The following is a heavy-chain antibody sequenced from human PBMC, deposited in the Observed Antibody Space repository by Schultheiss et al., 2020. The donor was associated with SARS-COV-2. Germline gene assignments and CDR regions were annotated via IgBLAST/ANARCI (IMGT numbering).Heavy chain of an antibody. CDR3: VKEGEEMGTS. Sequence: GGSLRLSCAASGFSFASYAMSWVRQAPGKGLQWVANIKQDGSVEHYVESVRGRFIISRDNAKNTLDLQMNSLRVDDTAVYYCVKEGEEMGTSWGQGTLVTVSS. CDR2: IKQDGSVE. D-gene: IGHD5-24*01. J-gene: IGHJ4*02. CDR1: GFSFASYA. V-gene: IGHV3-7*03.